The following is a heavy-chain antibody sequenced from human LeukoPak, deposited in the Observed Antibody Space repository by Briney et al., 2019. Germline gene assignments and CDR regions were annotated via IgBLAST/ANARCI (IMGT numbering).Heavy chain of an antibody. D-gene: IGHD3-10*02. CDR2: ISTTSDYI. V-gene: IGHV3-21*01. Sequence: SGGSLRLSCAASGFTFSSYNMNWVRQAPGKGLEWDSSISTTSDYIYYADSLKGRFTISRDNAKNSLYLQMNSLRAEDTAVYYCAELGITMIGGVWGKGTTVTISS. CDR1: GFTFSSYN. J-gene: IGHJ6*04. CDR3: AELGITMIGGV.